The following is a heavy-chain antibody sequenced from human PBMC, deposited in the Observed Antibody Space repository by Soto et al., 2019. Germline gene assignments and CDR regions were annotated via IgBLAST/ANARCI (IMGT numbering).Heavy chain of an antibody. Sequence: QITLKKSGPPLGKPTQTLTLTSTFSGFPPSTSGVGVGWIRQPPGKALEWLALIYWNDDKRYSPSLKSRLTITKDTSKNQVVLTMTNMDPVDTATYYCTLSHGDVWGQGTTVTVSS. CDR2: IYWNDDK. V-gene: IGHV2-5*01. CDR1: GFPPSTSGVG. J-gene: IGHJ6*02. CDR3: TLSHGDV.